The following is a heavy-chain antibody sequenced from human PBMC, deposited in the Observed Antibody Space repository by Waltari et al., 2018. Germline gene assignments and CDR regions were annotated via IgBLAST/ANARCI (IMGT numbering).Heavy chain of an antibody. CDR2: IYSGGST. CDR1: GFTVSSNY. CDR3: ASFGAVAGTHRDY. D-gene: IGHD6-19*01. V-gene: IGHV3-53*01. Sequence: EVQLVESGGGLIPPGGSLRLSCAASGFTVSSNYMSCVRQAPGKGLEWVSVIYSGGSTYYADSVKGRFTISRDNSKNTLYLQMNSLRAEDTAVYYCASFGAVAGTHRDYWGQGTLVTVSS. J-gene: IGHJ4*02.